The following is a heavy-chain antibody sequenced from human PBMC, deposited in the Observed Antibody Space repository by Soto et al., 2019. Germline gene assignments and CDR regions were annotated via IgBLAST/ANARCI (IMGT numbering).Heavy chain of an antibody. V-gene: IGHV3-33*01. D-gene: IGHD3-16*01. CDR3: ARSVGSTSDYYYGMDV. J-gene: IGHJ6*02. Sequence: SCKASGGTFSSYTISWVRQAPGKGLEWVAVIWYDGSNKYYADSVKGRFTISRDNSKNTLYLQMNSLRAEDTAVYYCARSVGSTSDYYYGMDVWGQGTTVTVSS. CDR2: IWYDGSNK. CDR1: GGTFSSYT.